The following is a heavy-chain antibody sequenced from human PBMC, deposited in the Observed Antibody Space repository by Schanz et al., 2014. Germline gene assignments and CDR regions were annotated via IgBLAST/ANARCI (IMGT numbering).Heavy chain of an antibody. Sequence: EVHLVESGGGLVKRGGSLRLSCAASGFTISSYSMNWVRQAPGKGLEWVSSISSSGSYIYYADSVKGRFSISRDNSKNTLYLQMNSLRAEDTAVYYCAKDPSHGDYDYYFDYWGQGALVTVSS. V-gene: IGHV3-21*04. J-gene: IGHJ4*02. CDR3: AKDPSHGDYDYYFDY. CDR1: GFTISSYS. D-gene: IGHD3-22*01. CDR2: ISSSGSYI.